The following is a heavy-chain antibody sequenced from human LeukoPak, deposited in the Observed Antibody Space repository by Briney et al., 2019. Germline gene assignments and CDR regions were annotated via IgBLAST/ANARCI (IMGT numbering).Heavy chain of an antibody. J-gene: IGHJ4*02. CDR1: GFTFSSYA. CDR3: AKHGGGTYSVLDS. CDR2: ISGGGVDT. D-gene: IGHD1-26*01. Sequence: GGSLRLSCATSGFTFSSYAMSWVRQAPGKGLEWVSVISGGGVDTDHADSVKGRFTVSRDKSKKTVYLQMISLRAEDTAIYYCAKHGGGTYSVLDSWGQGTLVTVSS. V-gene: IGHV3-23*01.